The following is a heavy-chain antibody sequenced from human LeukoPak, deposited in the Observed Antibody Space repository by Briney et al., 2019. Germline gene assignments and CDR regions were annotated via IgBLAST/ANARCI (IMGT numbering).Heavy chain of an antibody. D-gene: IGHD5-24*01. Sequence: SETLSLTCTVSGGSISSGSYYWSWIRQPAGKGLEWIGRIYTSGSTNYNPSLKSRVTISVDTSKNQFSLKLSSVTAADTAVYYCARTVKMAIDYWGQGTLVTVSS. CDR3: ARTVKMAIDY. CDR1: GGSISSGSYY. CDR2: IYTSGST. J-gene: IGHJ4*02. V-gene: IGHV4-61*02.